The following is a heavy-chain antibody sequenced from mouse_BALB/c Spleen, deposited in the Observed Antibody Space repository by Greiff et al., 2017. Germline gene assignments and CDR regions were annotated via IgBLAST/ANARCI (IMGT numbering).Heavy chain of an antibody. D-gene: IGHD2-2*01. CDR1: GYTFTDYN. J-gene: IGHJ3*01. CDR2: INPNNGGT. CDR3: ARRGYGYDEAWFAY. Sequence: VQLKESGPELVKPGASVKIPCKASGYTFTDYNMDWVKQSHGKSLEWIGDINPNNGGTIYNQKFKGKATLTVDKSSSTAYMELRSLTSEDTAVYYCARRGYGYDEAWFAYWGQGTLVTVSA. V-gene: IGHV1-18*01.